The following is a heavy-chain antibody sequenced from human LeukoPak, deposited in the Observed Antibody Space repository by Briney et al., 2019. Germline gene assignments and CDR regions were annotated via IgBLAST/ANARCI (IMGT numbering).Heavy chain of an antibody. Sequence: PSETLSLTRTVSGGSISSYYWSWIRQPAGKGLEWIGRIYTSGSTNYNPSLKSRVTMSVDTSKNQFSLKLSSVTAADTAVYYCARGPGIYSSSWYDYWGQGTLVTVSS. CDR2: IYTSGST. J-gene: IGHJ4*02. CDR3: ARGPGIYSSSWYDY. V-gene: IGHV4-4*07. CDR1: GGSISSYY. D-gene: IGHD6-13*01.